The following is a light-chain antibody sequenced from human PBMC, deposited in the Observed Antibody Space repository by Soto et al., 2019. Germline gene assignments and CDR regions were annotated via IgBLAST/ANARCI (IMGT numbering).Light chain of an antibody. CDR3: QQRSNWPLT. CDR1: QSVSSY. V-gene: IGKV3-11*01. Sequence: EIVLTQSPATLSLSPGERATLSCRAGQSVSSYLAWYQQKPGQAPRLLIYDASNRATGIPARFGGSGSGTDFTLTISSLEPEDFAVYYCQQRSNWPLTFGGGTKVEIK. CDR2: DAS. J-gene: IGKJ4*01.